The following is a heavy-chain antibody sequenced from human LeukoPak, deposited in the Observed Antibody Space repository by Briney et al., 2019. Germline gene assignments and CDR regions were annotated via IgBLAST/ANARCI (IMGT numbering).Heavy chain of an antibody. D-gene: IGHD4-11*01. CDR1: GGSISSGDYY. Sequence: PSETLSLTCTVSGGSISSGDYYWSWIRQPPGKGLEWIGYIYYSGSTYYNPSLKSRVTISVDTSKNQFSLKLSSVTAADTAVYYCAREGPSTVTDYWGQGTLVTVSS. V-gene: IGHV4-30-4*01. J-gene: IGHJ4*02. CDR3: AREGPSTVTDY. CDR2: IYYSGST.